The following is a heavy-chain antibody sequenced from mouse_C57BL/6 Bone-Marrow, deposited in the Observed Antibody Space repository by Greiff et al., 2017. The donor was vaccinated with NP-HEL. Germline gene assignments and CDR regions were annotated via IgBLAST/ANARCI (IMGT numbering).Heavy chain of an antibody. CDR1: GYAFTNYL. CDR3: ARWPIYYDYGGAMDY. CDR2: INPGSGGT. D-gene: IGHD2-4*01. Sequence: QVQLQQSGAELVRPGTSVKVSCKASGYAFTNYLIEWVKQRPGQGLAWIGVINPGSGGTNYNEKFKGKATLTADKSSSTAYMQLSSLTSEDSAVYFCARWPIYYDYGGAMDYWGQGTSVTVSS. V-gene: IGHV1-54*01. J-gene: IGHJ4*01.